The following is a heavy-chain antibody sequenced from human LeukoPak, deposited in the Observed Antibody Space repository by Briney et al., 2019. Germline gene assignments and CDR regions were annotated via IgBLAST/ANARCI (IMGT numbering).Heavy chain of an antibody. V-gene: IGHV1-46*01. CDR1: GYTFTSYY. CDR3: ARLQTVTTVHYGMDV. J-gene: IGHJ6*02. Sequence: ASVKVSCKASGYTFTSYYMHWVRQAPGQGLEWMGIINPSGGSTSYAQKFQGRVTMTRDTSTSTVYMELSSLRSEDTAVYYCARLQTVTTVHYGMDVWGQGTTVTVSS. CDR2: INPSGGST. D-gene: IGHD4-17*01.